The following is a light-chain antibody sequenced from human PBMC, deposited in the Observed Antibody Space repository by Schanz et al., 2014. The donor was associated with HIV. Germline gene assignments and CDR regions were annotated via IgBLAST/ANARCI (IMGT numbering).Light chain of an antibody. J-gene: IGKJ2*01. V-gene: IGKV1-5*03. CDR3: QQYSNYPHT. CDR1: QSISSW. CDR2: KAS. Sequence: IQMAQSPSALSASVGDRVTITCRASQSISSWLAWYQQRPGKAPNLLIYKASSLEVGVPSRFSGSGSGTEFTLTISSLQPDDFATYYCQQYSNYPHTFGQGTKLDIK.